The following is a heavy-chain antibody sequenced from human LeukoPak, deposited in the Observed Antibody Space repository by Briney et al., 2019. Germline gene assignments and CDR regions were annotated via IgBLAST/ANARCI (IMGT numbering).Heavy chain of an antibody. CDR3: ARRSMVRTVGYYYGMDV. CDR2: IYYSGST. D-gene: IGHD4/OR15-4a*01. Sequence: SSETLSLTCTVSGGSISSYYWSWIRQPPGKGLEWIGYIYYSGSTNYNPSLKSRVTISVDTSKNQFSLKLSSVTAADTAVYYCARRSMVRTVGYYYGMDVWGQGTTVTVSS. V-gene: IGHV4-59*08. CDR1: GGSISSYY. J-gene: IGHJ6*02.